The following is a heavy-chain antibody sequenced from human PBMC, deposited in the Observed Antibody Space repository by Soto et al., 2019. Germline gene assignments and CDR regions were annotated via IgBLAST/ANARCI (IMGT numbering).Heavy chain of an antibody. CDR3: GRGPSPRAPAGGTPYYYAMDV. Sequence: ASVKVSCKASGYDFTAYDINWVRQASGQGLEWMGWMNPINGATGTARRFQGRVSLSRNTTTGTAYLELTSLRSDDTAVYYCGRGPSPRAPAGGTPYYYAMDVWGQGTTVTVSS. CDR1: GYDFTAYD. D-gene: IGHD6-13*01. J-gene: IGHJ6*02. V-gene: IGHV1-8*02. CDR2: MNPINGAT.